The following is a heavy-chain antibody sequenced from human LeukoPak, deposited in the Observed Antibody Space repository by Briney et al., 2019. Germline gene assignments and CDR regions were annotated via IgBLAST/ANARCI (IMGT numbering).Heavy chain of an antibody. Sequence: PGTSLRLSCAASGFNFGTYAMHWVRQAPGKGLEWVANIKQDGSEKYYVDSVKGRFTISRDNAKNSLYLQMNSLRAEDTAVYYCARDNAPLGSYVFDYWGQGTLVTVSS. CDR1: GFNFGTYA. J-gene: IGHJ4*02. CDR2: IKQDGSEK. CDR3: ARDNAPLGSYVFDY. D-gene: IGHD1-26*01. V-gene: IGHV3-7*01.